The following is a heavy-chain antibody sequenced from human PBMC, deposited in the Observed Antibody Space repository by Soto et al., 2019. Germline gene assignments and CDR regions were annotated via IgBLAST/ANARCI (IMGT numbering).Heavy chain of an antibody. CDR3: ARGPRYCSSTSCLTWFDP. V-gene: IGHV3-74*01. D-gene: IGHD2-2*01. J-gene: IGHJ5*02. Sequence: GGSLRLSCAASGFTFSSYWMHWVHQAPGKGLVWVSRINSDGSSTSYADSVKGRFTISRDNAKNTLYLQMNSLRAEDTAVYYCARGPRYCSSTSCLTWFDPWGQGTLVTVSS. CDR2: INSDGSST. CDR1: GFTFSSYW.